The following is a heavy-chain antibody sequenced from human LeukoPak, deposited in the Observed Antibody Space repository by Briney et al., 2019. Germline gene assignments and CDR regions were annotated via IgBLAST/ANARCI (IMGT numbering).Heavy chain of an antibody. Sequence: GGSLRLSCAASGFTFSSYGMNWVRQAPGKGLEWGSVMYSRGDTYYADSVKGRFTFSRDISKNTLYLQMNGLRTEDTAMYYCARDAPQVPAAGVLASWGQGTLVTVSS. CDR2: MYSRGDT. CDR1: GFTFSSYG. D-gene: IGHD6-13*01. J-gene: IGHJ5*02. CDR3: ARDAPQVPAAGVLAS. V-gene: IGHV3-53*01.